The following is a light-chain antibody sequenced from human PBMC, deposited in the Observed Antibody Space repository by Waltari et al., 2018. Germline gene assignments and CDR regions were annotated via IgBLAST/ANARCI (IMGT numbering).Light chain of an antibody. V-gene: IGKV1-17*01. Sequence: DNQTTQSPSSLSASVGDRVTITCRASQDIRNDLGWYQQKPGKAPKRLIYAASSLESGVPSRFSGSGSGTEFTLTISSLQPEDCATYYCLQHNSYPPYTFGQGTKLEIK. CDR2: AAS. CDR1: QDIRND. CDR3: LQHNSYPPYT. J-gene: IGKJ2*01.